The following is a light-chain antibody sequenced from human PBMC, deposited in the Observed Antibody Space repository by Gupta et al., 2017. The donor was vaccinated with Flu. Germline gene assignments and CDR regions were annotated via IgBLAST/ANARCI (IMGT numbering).Light chain of an antibody. V-gene: IGLV2-14*01. CDR2: EVI. CDR1: SSDVGSYNN. Sequence: QSALTQPASVSGSPGQSITISCTGTSSDVGSYNNVSWYLQYPGKAPKLMIYEVINRPSGVSNRVSGSKSGNTASLTISGLQAEDEADYYCSSYTSDSALYAFGTGTKVTVL. CDR3: SSYTSDSALYA. J-gene: IGLJ1*01.